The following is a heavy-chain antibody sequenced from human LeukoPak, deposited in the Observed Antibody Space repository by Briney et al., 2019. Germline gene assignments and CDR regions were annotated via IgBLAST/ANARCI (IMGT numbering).Heavy chain of an antibody. CDR3: AKNLGYVFDY. D-gene: IGHD5-12*01. J-gene: IGHJ4*02. Sequence: PGGSLRLSCAASGFPFRNYWMIWVRQAPGKGLEWVANINRDGSDKYYVDSVKGRFTITRDNAKTSLYLQMNSLRDEDTAVCYWAKNLGYVFDYWGQGTLVTVS. V-gene: IGHV3-7*02. CDR2: INRDGSDK. CDR1: GFPFRNYW.